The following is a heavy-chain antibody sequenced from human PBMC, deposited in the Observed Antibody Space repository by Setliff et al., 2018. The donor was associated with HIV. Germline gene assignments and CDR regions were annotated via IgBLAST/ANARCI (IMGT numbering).Heavy chain of an antibody. V-gene: IGHV4-34*01. D-gene: IGHD3-10*01. Sequence: PSETLSLTCAVYGGSFNGYYWSWIRQPPGKGLEWIGEINHSGSTNYNPSLKSRVTISADTSKNQFSLKLTSVTAADTAVYYCARGRMGYYGSGSYLPWGQGMLVTVSS. CDR2: INHSGST. CDR3: ARGRMGYYGSGSYLP. J-gene: IGHJ5*02. CDR1: GGSFNGYY.